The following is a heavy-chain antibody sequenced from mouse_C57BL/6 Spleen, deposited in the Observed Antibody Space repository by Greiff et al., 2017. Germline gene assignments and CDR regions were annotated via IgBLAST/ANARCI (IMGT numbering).Heavy chain of an antibody. Sequence: ESGAELVRPGASVKMSCTASGYTFTSYTMHWVKQRPGQGLEWIGYINPSSGYTKYNQKFKDKATLTADKSSSTAYMQLSSLTSEDSAVYYCASKGENGFDYWGQGTTLTVSS. CDR3: ASKGENGFDY. J-gene: IGHJ2*01. CDR1: GYTFTSYT. CDR2: INPSSGYT. V-gene: IGHV1-4*01.